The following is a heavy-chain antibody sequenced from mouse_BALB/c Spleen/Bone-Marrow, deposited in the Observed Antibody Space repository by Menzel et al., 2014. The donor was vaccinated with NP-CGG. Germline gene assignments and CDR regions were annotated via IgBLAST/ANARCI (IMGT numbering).Heavy chain of an antibody. CDR2: INLNNGRT. V-gene: IGHV1S81*02. D-gene: IGHD1-1*01. CDR3: ARYYNWYFDV. CDR1: GYTFTSYW. Sequence: LVESGAELVKPGASVKLSCKTSGYTFTSYWMHWVKQRPGHGLEWIGEINLNNGRTNYNGKFRNKATLTVDKSSSTAYMQLSSLTSEDSAVYYCARYYNWYFDVWGAGTTVTVSS. J-gene: IGHJ1*01.